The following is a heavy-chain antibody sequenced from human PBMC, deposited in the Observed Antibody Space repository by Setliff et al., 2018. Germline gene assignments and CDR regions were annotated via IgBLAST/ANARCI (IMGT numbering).Heavy chain of an antibody. CDR2: IASATGKT. J-gene: IGHJ4*02. D-gene: IGHD2-8*01. CDR3: SRLVRFCTKTACQRLSGGEF. Sequence: ASVKVSCKASGGTFRSDGFNWVRQVPGRGLEWMGWIASATGKTYSAEKFQDRVTLTTDTSTSTAYLELRSLGSDDTAVYYCSRLVRFCTKTACQRLSGGEFWGQGTLVTVSS. CDR1: GGTFRSDG. V-gene: IGHV1-18*01.